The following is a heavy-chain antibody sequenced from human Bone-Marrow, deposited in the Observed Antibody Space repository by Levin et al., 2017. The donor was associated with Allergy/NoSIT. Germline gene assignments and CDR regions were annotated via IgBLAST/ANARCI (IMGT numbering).Heavy chain of an antibody. CDR3: ARGENGLPANAYMGV. D-gene: IGHD5-24*01. J-gene: IGHJ6*03. V-gene: IGHV3-53*01. CDR1: GSIVSDHY. Sequence: GGSLRLSCAASGSIVSDHYMTWVRQAPGKGLEWVSIIYSGGVTYNAASVKGRFTMSRDSSQNTVYLQMGALRVDDTGVYYCARGENGLPANAYMGVWGPGTSVTVSS. CDR2: IYSGGVT.